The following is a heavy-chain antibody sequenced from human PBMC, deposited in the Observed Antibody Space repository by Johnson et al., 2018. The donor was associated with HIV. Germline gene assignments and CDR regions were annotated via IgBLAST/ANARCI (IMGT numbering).Heavy chain of an antibody. CDR1: GFTFSSYG. Sequence: QVQLVETGGGVVQPGRSLRLACAASGFTFSSYGMHWVRKAPGKGLEWVAVIYSGGPTYSADSVKGRFTISRDNSKNRLYLQLNSLRAEDTALYYCARASNSGYNRAFDIWGQGTMVTVSS. V-gene: IGHV3-NL1*01. D-gene: IGHD5-12*01. CDR2: IYSGGPT. J-gene: IGHJ3*02. CDR3: ARASNSGYNRAFDI.